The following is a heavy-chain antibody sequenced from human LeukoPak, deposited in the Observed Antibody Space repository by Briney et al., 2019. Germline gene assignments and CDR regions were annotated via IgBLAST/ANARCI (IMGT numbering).Heavy chain of an antibody. D-gene: IGHD2/OR15-2a*01. J-gene: IGHJ4*02. CDR3: AKSGKSDRNEFFTTKQKQLDY. CDR2: IRYDGSNK. CDR1: GFTFSNYW. Sequence: GGSLRLSCAASGFTFSNYWMSGARQSPGKGLEWVAFIRYDGSNKYYADSVKGRFTISRDNSKNTLYLQMNSLRAEDTAVYYCAKSGKSDRNEFFTTKQKQLDYWGQGTLLTVSS. V-gene: IGHV3-30*02.